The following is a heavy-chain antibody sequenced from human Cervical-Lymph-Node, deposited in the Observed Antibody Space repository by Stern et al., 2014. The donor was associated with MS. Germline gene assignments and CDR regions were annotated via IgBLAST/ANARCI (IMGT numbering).Heavy chain of an antibody. CDR1: GYTFTSYY. CDR2: IDPSGGSS. CDR3: ARILWFGELLPDY. J-gene: IGHJ4*02. D-gene: IGHD3-10*01. V-gene: IGHV1-46*01. Sequence: QVQLVQSGAEVKKPGASVKVSCKASGYTFTSYYMHWVRQAPGQGLEWMGIIDPSGGSSNYAQHSQGRGTMTRDSSTSTVYMELSSLRSEDTAVYYCARILWFGELLPDYWGQGTLVTVSS.